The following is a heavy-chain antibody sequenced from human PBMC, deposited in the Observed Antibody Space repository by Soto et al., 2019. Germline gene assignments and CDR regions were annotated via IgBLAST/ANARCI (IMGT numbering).Heavy chain of an antibody. V-gene: IGHV3-33*01. CDR1: GFTFSSYG. Sequence: GGSLRLSCAASGFTFSSYGMHWVRQAPGKGLEWVAVIWYDGSNKYYADSVKGRFTISRDNSKNTLYLQMNSLRAEDTAVYYCARDSGGYDYLGFWGQGTLVTVSS. J-gene: IGHJ4*02. CDR2: IWYDGSNK. D-gene: IGHD5-12*01. CDR3: ARDSGGYDYLGF.